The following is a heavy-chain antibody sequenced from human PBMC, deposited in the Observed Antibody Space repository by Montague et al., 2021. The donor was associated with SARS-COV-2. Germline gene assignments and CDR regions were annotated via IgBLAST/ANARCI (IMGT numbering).Heavy chain of an antibody. D-gene: IGHD3-10*01. J-gene: IGHJ6*02. Sequence: SLRLSCAASGFTFADYAMHWLRQAPGQGLEWVSGISWNSGSIGYADSVKGRFTISRDNAKNSLYLQMNSLRAEDTALYYCAKDMGPYGSGPYGRDVWGQGTRVTVSS. CDR2: ISWNSGSI. V-gene: IGHV3-9*01. CDR3: AKDMGPYGSGPYGRDV. CDR1: GFTFADYA.